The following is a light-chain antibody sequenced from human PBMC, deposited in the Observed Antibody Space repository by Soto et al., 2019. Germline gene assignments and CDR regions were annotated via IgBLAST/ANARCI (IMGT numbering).Light chain of an antibody. Sequence: EIVLTQSPDTLSLSPGERATLSCRASQSVSSNYVTWYQQKPGQSPSLLIYAAYTRATGIPDRFSGSGSGTDFTLIISRLELEDFAVYYCQQYGSSPRTFGQGTKLEIK. CDR2: AAY. V-gene: IGKV3-20*01. J-gene: IGKJ2*01. CDR1: QSVSSNY. CDR3: QQYGSSPRT.